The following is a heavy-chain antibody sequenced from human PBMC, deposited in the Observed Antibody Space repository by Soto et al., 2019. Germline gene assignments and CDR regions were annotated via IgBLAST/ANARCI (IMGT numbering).Heavy chain of an antibody. Sequence: GESLKISCQTSGYSFTSYWIGWVRQMPGKGMEWMGNIYSYDSDTRYSPSFQGQVTISADPSITTAYLQWSGLRASDTAMYFCARHLVGSTRGNFDYWGQGTLVTVSS. J-gene: IGHJ4*01. CDR1: GYSFTSYW. CDR3: ARHLVGSTRGNFDY. CDR2: IYSYDSDT. D-gene: IGHD2-2*01. V-gene: IGHV5-51*01.